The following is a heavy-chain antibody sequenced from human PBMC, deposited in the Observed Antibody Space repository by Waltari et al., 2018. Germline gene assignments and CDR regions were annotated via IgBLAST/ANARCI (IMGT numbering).Heavy chain of an antibody. V-gene: IGHV3-7*01. J-gene: IGHJ4*02. CDR3: ATSGWYCFDY. CDR2: IKQDGSEK. CDR1: GFTLSSFW. Sequence: EVQLVESGGDLVQPGGSLRLSCAASGFTLSSFWMNWVRQTPGKGLEWVAGIKQDGSEKYYADSGKGRFTISRDNAKNSLYLQMNSLRAEDTAVYYCATSGWYCFDYWGQGTLVTVSS. D-gene: IGHD6-19*01.